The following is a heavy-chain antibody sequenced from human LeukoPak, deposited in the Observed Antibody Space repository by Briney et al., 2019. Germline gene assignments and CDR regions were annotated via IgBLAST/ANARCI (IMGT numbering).Heavy chain of an antibody. D-gene: IGHD3-22*01. V-gene: IGHV1-18*01. CDR2: ISAYNGNT. CDR3: ARREYYYDSSGPSYFDY. CDR1: GYTFTSYG. Sequence: ASVKVSCKASGYTFTSYGISWVRQAPGQGLEWMGWISAYNGNTNYAQKLQGRVTMTTDTSTSTAYMELRSLRSDDTAVYCCARREYYYDSSGPSYFDYWGQGTLVTVSS. J-gene: IGHJ4*02.